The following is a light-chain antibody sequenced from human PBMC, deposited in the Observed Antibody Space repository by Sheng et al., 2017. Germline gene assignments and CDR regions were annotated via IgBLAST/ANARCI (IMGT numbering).Light chain of an antibody. J-gene: IGLJ2*01. CDR1: SSNIGIML. CDR2: MI. Sequence: QFVLTQPPSVSEAPGQRVTISCSGSSSNIGIMLFTGTSSSXERLPNSSSIMIICCPPGVSDRFSGSKSGTSASLAISGLQSEDEADYYCATWEDSLNGVIFGGGTKLTVL. V-gene: IGLV1-36*01. CDR3: ATWEDSLNGVI.